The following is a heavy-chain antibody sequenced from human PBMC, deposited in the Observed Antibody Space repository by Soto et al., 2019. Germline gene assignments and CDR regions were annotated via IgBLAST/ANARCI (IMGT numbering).Heavy chain of an antibody. CDR2: ISYEGSNK. V-gene: IGHV3-30*18. CDR3: AKVFLPGKQLWLDY. Sequence: XGSLRLSCAAAGFTFSSYCMHWVRPAPGKGLEWVAVISYEGSNKYYADSVKGRFTISRDNSKKTLYLQMNSLRAEETAVYYCAKVFLPGKQLWLDYWGQGTLVTVSS. CDR1: GFTFSSYC. D-gene: IGHD5-18*01. J-gene: IGHJ4*02.